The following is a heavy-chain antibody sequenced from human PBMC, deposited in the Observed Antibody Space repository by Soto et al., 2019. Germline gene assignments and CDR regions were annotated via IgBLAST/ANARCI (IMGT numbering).Heavy chain of an antibody. CDR1: GGSFSGYY. D-gene: IGHD3-9*01. V-gene: IGHV4-34*01. J-gene: IGHJ6*03. Sequence: PSETLPLTCAVYGGSFSGYYWSWIRQPPGKGLEWIGEINHSGSTNYNPSLKSRVTISVDTSKNQFSLKLRSVTAADTAVYYCATRRDYDILTGYDLVYYMDVWGNGTTVTV. CDR3: ATRRDYDILTGYDLVYYMDV. CDR2: INHSGST.